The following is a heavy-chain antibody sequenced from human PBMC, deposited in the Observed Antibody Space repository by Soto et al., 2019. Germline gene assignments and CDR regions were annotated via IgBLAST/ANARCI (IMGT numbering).Heavy chain of an antibody. CDR3: TTDRLLWFGELPPPFDY. Sequence: WGSLRLPWAASGFTFIAYARSWVRQAPGKGLEWVGRIKSKTDGGTTDYAAPVKGRFTISRDDSKNTLYLQMNSLKTEDTAVYYCTTDRLLWFGELPPPFDYWGQGTLVTVSS. J-gene: IGHJ4*02. CDR2: IKSKTDGGTT. CDR1: GFTFIAYA. D-gene: IGHD3-10*01. V-gene: IGHV3-15*01.